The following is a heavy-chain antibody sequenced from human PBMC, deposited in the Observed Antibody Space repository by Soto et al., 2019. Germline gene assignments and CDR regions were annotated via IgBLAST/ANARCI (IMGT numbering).Heavy chain of an antibody. D-gene: IGHD3-3*01. V-gene: IGHV4-39*01. Sequence: SETLSLTCTVSGGSISSSSYYWGWIRQPPGKGLEWIGSIYYSGSTYYNPSLKSRVTISVDTSKNQFSLKLSSVTAADTAVYYCARLLYHDFWSGYSYNWFDPWGQGTLVTVSS. CDR3: ARLLYHDFWSGYSYNWFDP. CDR1: GGSISSSSYY. CDR2: IYYSGST. J-gene: IGHJ5*02.